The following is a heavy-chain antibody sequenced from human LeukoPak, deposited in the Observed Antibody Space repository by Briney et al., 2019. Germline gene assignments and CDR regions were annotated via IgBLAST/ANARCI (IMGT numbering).Heavy chain of an antibody. Sequence: SQTLSLTCTVSGVSISSGDYYWSWIRQPPGRGLEWIAYIYYSGNTYYNPSLKSRVTISVDTSKNQFSLKLSSVTAADTAMYYCARDLTGESHYFDYWGQGALVTVSS. D-gene: IGHD3-9*01. J-gene: IGHJ4*02. CDR3: ARDLTGESHYFDY. CDR2: IYYSGNT. V-gene: IGHV4-30-4*01. CDR1: GVSISSGDYY.